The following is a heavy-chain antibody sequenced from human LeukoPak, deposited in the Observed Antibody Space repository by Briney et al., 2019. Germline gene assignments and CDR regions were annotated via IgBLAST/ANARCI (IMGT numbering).Heavy chain of an antibody. V-gene: IGHV4-59*01. D-gene: IGHD3-9*01. J-gene: IGHJ6*02. CDR1: GGSISSYY. CDR3: ARASLRYFEEYYYYYGMDV. CDR2: IYYSGST. Sequence: SETLSLTCTVSGGSISSYYWSWIRQPPGKGLEWIGDIYYSGSTNYNPSLKSRVTISVDTSKTQFSLKLSSVTAADTAVYYCARASLRYFEEYYYYYGMDVWGQGTTVTVSS.